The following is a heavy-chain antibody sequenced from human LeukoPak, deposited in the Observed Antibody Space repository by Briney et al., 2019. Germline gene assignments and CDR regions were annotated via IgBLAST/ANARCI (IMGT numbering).Heavy chain of an antibody. J-gene: IGHJ4*02. CDR2: IYYSGST. V-gene: IGHV4-59*01. Sequence: SETLSLTCTVSGGSISSYYWSWIRQPPGKGLEWIGYIYYSGSTNYNASLTNRVTISVDTSKNQFSLKLSSETAADTAVYYCAREVGYCSGGSCYSYFDYWGQGTLVTVSS. D-gene: IGHD2-15*01. CDR1: GGSISSYY. CDR3: AREVGYCSGGSCYSYFDY.